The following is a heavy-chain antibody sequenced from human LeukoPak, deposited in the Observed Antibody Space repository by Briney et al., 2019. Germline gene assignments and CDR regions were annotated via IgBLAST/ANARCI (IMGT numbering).Heavy chain of an antibody. CDR2: ICYSGST. J-gene: IGHJ3*02. CDR3: ARVKDLGAFDI. CDR1: GGSISSSSYC. Sequence: SETLSLTCTVSGGSISSSSYCWGWIRQPPGKGLEWIGSICYSGSTFYNPSLKSRVTISVDTSKNQFSLKLSSVTAADTAVFYCARVKDLGAFDIWGQGTMVTVSS. V-gene: IGHV4-39*07.